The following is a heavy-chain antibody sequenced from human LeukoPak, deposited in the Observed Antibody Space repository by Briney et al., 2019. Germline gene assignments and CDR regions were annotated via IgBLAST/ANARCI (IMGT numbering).Heavy chain of an antibody. Sequence: GGTLRLSCAASGVTFSSYSRSWVRQAPGKGLEWVSSISSSRYIYYADSVKGRFTNSRDNAKYSLYLQMNSLRADDTAVYYCARDSHCEGDYDSSGYWLDYWGQGALVTVSS. D-gene: IGHD3-22*01. J-gene: IGHJ4*02. V-gene: IGHV3-21*01. CDR1: GVTFSSYS. CDR3: ARDSHCEGDYDSSGYWLDY. CDR2: ISSSRYI.